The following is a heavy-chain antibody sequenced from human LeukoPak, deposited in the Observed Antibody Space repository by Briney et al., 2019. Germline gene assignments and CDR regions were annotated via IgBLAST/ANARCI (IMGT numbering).Heavy chain of an antibody. CDR2: IYYSGST. CDR1: GGSISSYY. J-gene: IGHJ6*03. Sequence: SETLSLTCTLSGGSISSYYWSWTRKPPGKRLEWIGYIYYSGSTNYNPSLKSRVTISVDTSKNQFSLKLSSVTAADTAVYYCARVPRIRYFDWAYYYYYYMDVWGKGTTVTVSS. D-gene: IGHD3-9*01. V-gene: IGHV4-59*12. CDR3: ARVPRIRYFDWAYYYYYYMDV.